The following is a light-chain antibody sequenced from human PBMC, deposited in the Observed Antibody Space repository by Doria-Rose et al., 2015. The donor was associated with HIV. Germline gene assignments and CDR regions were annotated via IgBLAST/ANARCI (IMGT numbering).Light chain of an antibody. CDR2: EVS. J-gene: IGLJ1*01. CDR3: SSYATSGTLIV. V-gene: IGLV2-14*01. Sequence: SITISCTGTSSDIGGHNYVSWYQHHPGKAPKLIIYEVSNRPSGVSHRFSGSKSGNAASLTISGLQAEDEADYYCSSYATSGTLIVFGTGTKVTVL. CDR1: SSDIGGHNY.